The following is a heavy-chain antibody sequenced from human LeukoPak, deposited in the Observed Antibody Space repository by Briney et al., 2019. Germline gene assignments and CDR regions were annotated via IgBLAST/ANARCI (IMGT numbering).Heavy chain of an antibody. Sequence: EASAKVSCKASGGTFSSYAMSWVRQAPGQGLEWMGGIIPIFGTANYAEKFQGRVTITTDESTSTAYMELSSLRSEDTAVYYCATANYDILTGYYNVGRDYWGQGTLVTVSS. CDR1: GGTFSSYA. CDR3: ATANYDILTGYYNVGRDY. J-gene: IGHJ4*02. CDR2: IIPIFGTA. V-gene: IGHV1-69*05. D-gene: IGHD3-9*01.